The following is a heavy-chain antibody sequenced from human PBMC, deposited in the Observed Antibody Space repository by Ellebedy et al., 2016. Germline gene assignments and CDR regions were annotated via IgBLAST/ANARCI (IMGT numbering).Heavy chain of an antibody. Sequence: ASVKVSCKVSGYTLTELSMHWVRQAPGKGLEWMGGFDPEDGETIYAQKFQGRVTMTEDTSTTTAYMELTSLRSDDTAVYYCARRLRLMYSSGSFDYWGQGTLVTVSS. J-gene: IGHJ4*02. CDR3: ARRLRLMYSSGSFDY. CDR1: GYTLTELS. V-gene: IGHV1-24*01. CDR2: FDPEDGET. D-gene: IGHD6-19*01.